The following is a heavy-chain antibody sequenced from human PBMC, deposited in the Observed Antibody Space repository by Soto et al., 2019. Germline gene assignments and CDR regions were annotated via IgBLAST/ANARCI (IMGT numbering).Heavy chain of an antibody. CDR2: IFYSGST. V-gene: IGHV4-31*03. J-gene: IGHJ6*02. Sequence: SDTLSLTFTVSGGSINNGGYYWIGISHHPGKGLEWIGYIFYSGSTYYNPSLKSRVTISVDTSKNQFSLKLSSVTAAGTAVYYCARDLRGGSYGMDVWGQGTTVTVSS. CDR3: ARDLRGGSYGMDV. D-gene: IGHD3-10*01. CDR1: GGSINNGGYY.